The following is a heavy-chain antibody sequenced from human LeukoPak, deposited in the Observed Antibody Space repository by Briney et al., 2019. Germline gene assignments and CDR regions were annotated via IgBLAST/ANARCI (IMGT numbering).Heavy chain of an antibody. Sequence: PGGSLRLSCAASGFTFSSYSMNWVRQAPGKGLEWVSSISSSSSYIYYADSVKDRFTISRDNAKNSLYLQMNSLRAEDTAVYYCAREPLYSSSWYRAYYGMDVWGQGTTVTVSS. V-gene: IGHV3-21*01. J-gene: IGHJ6*02. D-gene: IGHD6-13*01. CDR1: GFTFSSYS. CDR2: ISSSSSYI. CDR3: AREPLYSSSWYRAYYGMDV.